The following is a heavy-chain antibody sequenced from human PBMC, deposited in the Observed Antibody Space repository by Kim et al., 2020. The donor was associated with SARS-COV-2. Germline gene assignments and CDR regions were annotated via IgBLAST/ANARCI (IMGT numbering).Heavy chain of an antibody. D-gene: IGHD3-3*02. J-gene: IGHJ6*03. V-gene: IGHV1-69*04. CDR1: ASTFSDYA. CDR2: VIPSLGVT. CDR3: ARGTSTYHMDV. Sequence: SVKVSCKTSASTFSDYAISWVRQAPGQGLEWMGRVIPSLGVTDYAQKFRGRVTITAGKSTNTAYMELSGLRPEDTAIYFCARGTSTYHMDVWGRGTTVT.